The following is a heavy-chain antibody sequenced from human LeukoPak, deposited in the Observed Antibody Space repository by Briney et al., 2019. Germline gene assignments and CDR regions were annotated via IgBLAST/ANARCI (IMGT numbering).Heavy chain of an antibody. CDR1: GGTFSSYA. D-gene: IGHD3/OR15-3a*01. CDR2: IIPIFGTA. V-gene: IGHV1-69*05. J-gene: IGHJ6*03. CDR3: ARGFGTVLDYYYYMDV. Sequence: SVTVSCTASGGTFSSYAISWVRQAPGQGLEWMGGIIPIFGTANYAQKFQGRVTITTDESTSTAYMELSSLRSEDTAVYYCARGFGTVLDYYYYMDVWGKGTTVTVSS.